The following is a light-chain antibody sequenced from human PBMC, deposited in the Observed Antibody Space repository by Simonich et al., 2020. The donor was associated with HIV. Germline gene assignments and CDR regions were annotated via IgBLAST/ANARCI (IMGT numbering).Light chain of an antibody. V-gene: IGLV2-8*01. CDR2: EVS. CDR3: CSYAEGG. J-gene: IGLJ2*01. CDR1: SSDVGDYKY. Sequence: QSALTQPPSASVSPGQSVTISCTGTSSDVGDYKYVSWYQQHPGKAPKLMIYEVSKRPSGVPDRFSGSKSGNTASLAVSGLHAEDEADYYCCSYAEGGFGGGTKLTVL.